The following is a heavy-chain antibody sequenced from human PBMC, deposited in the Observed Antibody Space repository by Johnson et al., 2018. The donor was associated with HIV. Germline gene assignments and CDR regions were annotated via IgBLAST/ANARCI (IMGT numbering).Heavy chain of an antibody. V-gene: IGHV3-66*01. D-gene: IGHD6-13*01. CDR1: GFTFSSYA. J-gene: IGHJ3*02. CDR3: ARDQSSSWPGDAFDI. Sequence: VQLVESGGGLVQPGGSLRLSCAASGFTFSSYAMSWVRQAPGKGLEWVSIIFSGGSTYYADSVMGRFTVSRDNSKNALYLQMHSLTAEDTALYYCARDQSSSWPGDAFDIWGQGTLVTVSS. CDR2: IFSGGST.